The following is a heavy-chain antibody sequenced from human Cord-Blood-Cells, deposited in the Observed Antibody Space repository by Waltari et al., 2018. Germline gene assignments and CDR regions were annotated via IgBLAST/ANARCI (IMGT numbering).Heavy chain of an antibody. V-gene: IGHV3-30*18. CDR2: ISYDGSNK. CDR3: AKSATTFRDIVGVPAAHFDY. D-gene: IGHD2-2*01. Sequence: QVQLVESGGGVVQPGRSLRLSCAASGFTFSSYGMHWVRQAPGKGLEWVAVISYDGSNKYYADSVKGRFTISRDNSKNTLYLQMNSLRAEDTAVYYCAKSATTFRDIVGVPAAHFDYWGQGTLVTVSS. CDR1: GFTFSSYG. J-gene: IGHJ4*02.